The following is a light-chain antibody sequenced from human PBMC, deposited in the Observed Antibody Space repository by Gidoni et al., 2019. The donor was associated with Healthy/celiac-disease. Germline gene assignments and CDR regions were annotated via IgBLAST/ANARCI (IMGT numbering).Light chain of an antibody. J-gene: IGLJ2*01. CDR1: SSDVGGYNY. V-gene: IGLV2-14*01. Sequence: QSALTQPASVSGSPGQSITISCTGTSSDVGGYNYVSWYQQHPGNAPKLMIYDVSHRPSGVSNRFSGSKSGNTASLTISGLQAEDEADYYCSSYTSSSTLFGGGTKLTVL. CDR2: DVS. CDR3: SSYTSSSTL.